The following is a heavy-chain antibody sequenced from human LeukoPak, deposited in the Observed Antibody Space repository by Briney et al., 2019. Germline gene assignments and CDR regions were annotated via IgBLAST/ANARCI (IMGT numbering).Heavy chain of an antibody. V-gene: IGHV4-59*12. Sequence: SETLSLTCTVSGGSLSTYYWSWIRKPPGKGLEWFGYIHNSGSTHYTFSLKSRVTISVDTSKNQFSLKLSSVTAADTAVYYCARDLDYWGQGTLVTVSS. J-gene: IGHJ4*02. CDR2: IHNSGST. CDR3: ARDLDY. CDR1: GGSLSTYY.